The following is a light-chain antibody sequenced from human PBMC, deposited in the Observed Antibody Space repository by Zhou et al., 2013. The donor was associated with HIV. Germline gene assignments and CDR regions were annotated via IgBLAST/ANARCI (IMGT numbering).Light chain of an antibody. V-gene: IGKV3-11*01. CDR2: DTF. J-gene: IGKJ4*01. CDR3: QQRSSSPLT. CDR1: QSVSTF. Sequence: IVLTQSPATLSLSPGERATLSCRASQSVSTFLAWYQQKPGQAPRLLIYDTFQQGHWHPSQVQWQWVWDRLSLSPSAALETEDFAVYYCQQRSSSPLTFGEGPRWRPN.